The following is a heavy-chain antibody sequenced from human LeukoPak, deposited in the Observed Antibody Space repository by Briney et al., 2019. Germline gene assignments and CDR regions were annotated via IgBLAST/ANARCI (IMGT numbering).Heavy chain of an antibody. CDR1: GFTFSTYS. V-gene: IGHV3-21*01. CDR3: ARDGEGYHSSGFYFDC. Sequence: GGSLRLSCAASGFTFSTYSMNWVRQAPEKGLEWVSSISSRSSYIYYADSVKGRFTISRDNAKNSLYLQMNSLRAEDTAVYYCARDGEGYHSSGFYFDCWGQGTLVTVSS. D-gene: IGHD3-22*01. CDR2: ISSRSSYI. J-gene: IGHJ4*02.